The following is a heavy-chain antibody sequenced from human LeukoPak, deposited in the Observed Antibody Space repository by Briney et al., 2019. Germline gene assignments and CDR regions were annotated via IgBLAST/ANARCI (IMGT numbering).Heavy chain of an antibody. D-gene: IGHD6-19*01. CDR3: ARGSPQWPPSYFDN. CDR1: GFIFSDYS. CDR2: ISSSSSYM. V-gene: IGHV3-21*01. Sequence: GGSLRLSCAASGFIFSDYSMNWVRQAPGKGLEWVSSISSSSSYMDYGDSVKGRFTISRDNAKKSLYLQMNSLRGEDTAVYYCARGSPQWPPSYFDNWGQGTLVTVSS. J-gene: IGHJ4*02.